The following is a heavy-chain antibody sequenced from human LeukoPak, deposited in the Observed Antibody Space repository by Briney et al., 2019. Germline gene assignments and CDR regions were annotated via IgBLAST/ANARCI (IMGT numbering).Heavy chain of an antibody. J-gene: IGHJ4*02. D-gene: IGHD2-15*01. CDR1: GFTFSSYA. Sequence: GRSLRLSCAASGFTFSSYAMHWVRQAPGKGLEWVAVISYDGSKTYYADSVKGRFTISRDNSKNTVYLQMNSLSTEDTAMYYCARDQSSGGRWLDYWGRGTLVTVSS. CDR3: ARDQSSGGRWLDY. V-gene: IGHV3-30-3*01. CDR2: ISYDGSKT.